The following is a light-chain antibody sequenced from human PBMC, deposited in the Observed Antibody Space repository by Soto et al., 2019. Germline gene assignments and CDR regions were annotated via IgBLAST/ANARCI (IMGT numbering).Light chain of an antibody. V-gene: IGKV3-20*01. J-gene: IGKJ3*01. Sequence: EIVLTQSPGTLSLSPGERATLSCRASQSVSSSYLAWYQQKPGQASRLLIYGASSRATGIPDRFSGSGSGTDFTITISRLEPEDFAVYYCQQYGSSLFTFGPGTKVDIK. CDR2: GAS. CDR3: QQYGSSLFT. CDR1: QSVSSSY.